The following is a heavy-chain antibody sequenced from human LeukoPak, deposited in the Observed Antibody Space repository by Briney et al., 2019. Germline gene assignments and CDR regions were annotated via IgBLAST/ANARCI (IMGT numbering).Heavy chain of an antibody. CDR2: INPNSGGT. CDR3: ARRYGRCSSTSCYWGIHYYYMDV. D-gene: IGHD2-2*01. Sequence: GASVKVSCKASGYTFTGYYMHWVRQAPGQGLEWMGWINPNSGGTNYAQKFQGRVTMTRDTSISTAYMELSRLRSDDTAVYYCARRYGRCSSTSCYWGIHYYYMDVWGKGTTVTISS. CDR1: GYTFTGYY. V-gene: IGHV1-2*02. J-gene: IGHJ6*03.